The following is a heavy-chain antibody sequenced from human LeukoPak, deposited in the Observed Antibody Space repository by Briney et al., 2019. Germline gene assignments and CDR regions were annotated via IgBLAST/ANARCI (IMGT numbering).Heavy chain of an antibody. CDR1: GYTFTDYY. Sequence: ASVKVSCKASGYTFTDYYMHWVRQAPGQGLEWMGRINPKTGGTNHAQKFQGRVTMSRDTSISTAYMELSRLRSDDTAVYYCARGSYDFWSGPGHFDYWGQGTLVTVSS. J-gene: IGHJ4*02. V-gene: IGHV1-2*06. CDR3: ARGSYDFWSGPGHFDY. D-gene: IGHD3-3*01. CDR2: INPKTGGT.